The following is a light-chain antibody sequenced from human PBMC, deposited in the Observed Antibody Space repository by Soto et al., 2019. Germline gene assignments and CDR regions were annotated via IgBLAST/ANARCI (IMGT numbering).Light chain of an antibody. CDR2: DAS. J-gene: IGKJ3*01. V-gene: IGKV1D-13*01. Sequence: AIQLTQSPSSLSASVGDRVTITCRASQGISSALAWYQQTPGKPPKLLIYDASTVEIGVPSRFSGSGSVTDFTLTISNLQPEDFATYYCQQFNNNPFTFGPGTKVDI. CDR3: QQFNNNPFT. CDR1: QGISSA.